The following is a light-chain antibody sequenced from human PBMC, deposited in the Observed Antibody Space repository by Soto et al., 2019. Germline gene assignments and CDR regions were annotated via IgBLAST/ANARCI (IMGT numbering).Light chain of an antibody. CDR1: QSVSSSY. V-gene: IGKV3-20*01. CDR2: GAS. Sequence: EIVLTHSPGTLSLSPWEIATLSCRASQSVSSSYLAWYQQKPGQAPRLLILGASNRATGIPDRFSGSGSGTDFTLTISRLEPEDFAVYYCQQYGSSGTFGQGTKVDI. CDR3: QQYGSSGT. J-gene: IGKJ1*01.